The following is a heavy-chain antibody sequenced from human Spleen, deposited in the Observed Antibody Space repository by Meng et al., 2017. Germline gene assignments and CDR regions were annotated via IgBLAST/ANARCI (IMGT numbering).Heavy chain of an antibody. J-gene: IGHJ4*02. CDR3: ARMRSGFDIEY. CDR2: MNPNSGNT. V-gene: IGHV1-8*01. Sequence: QEQLVQSGAEVKKPGAPVTLSCKASGYTFTSYDINWVRQATGQGLEWMGWMNPNSGNTGYAQKFQGRVTMTRSTSISTAHMELSSLRSEDTAVYYCARMRSGFDIEYWGQGTLVTVSS. CDR1: GYTFTSYD. D-gene: IGHD3-3*01.